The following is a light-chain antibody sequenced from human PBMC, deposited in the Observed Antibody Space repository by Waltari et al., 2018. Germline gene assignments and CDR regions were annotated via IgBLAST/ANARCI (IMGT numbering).Light chain of an antibody. J-gene: IGKJ1*01. Sequence: DVVMTQSPLSLAIPPGQPASMTCRSSQRVVHANGNTYLSWFLQRPGQPPRRLIYKVSNRDSGVPDRFSGSGAGTDFSLKISRVEPEDVGVYFCLQGTHYPPTFGQGTRVEI. V-gene: IGKV2-30*02. CDR3: LQGTHYPPT. CDR1: QRVVHANGNTY. CDR2: KVS.